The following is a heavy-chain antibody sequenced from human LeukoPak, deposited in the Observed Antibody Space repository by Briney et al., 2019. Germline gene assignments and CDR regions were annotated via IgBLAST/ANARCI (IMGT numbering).Heavy chain of an antibody. Sequence: SVKVSCKATGGTFSSYAISWVRQAPGQGLEWMGGIIPIFGTANYAQKFQGRVTITADESTSTAYMELSSLRSEDTAVYYCARGGIAVAVHEGGRWFDPWGQGTLVTVSS. CDR2: IIPIFGTA. V-gene: IGHV1-69*01. J-gene: IGHJ5*02. CDR1: GGTFSSYA. CDR3: ARGGIAVAVHEGGRWFDP. D-gene: IGHD6-19*01.